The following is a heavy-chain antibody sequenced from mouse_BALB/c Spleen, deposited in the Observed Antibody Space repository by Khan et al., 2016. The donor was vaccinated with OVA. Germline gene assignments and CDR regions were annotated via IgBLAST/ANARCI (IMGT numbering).Heavy chain of an antibody. J-gene: IGHJ3*01. CDR3: AREWAAWFPY. CDR2: IYPRSDNT. Sequence: VQLQESGAELARPGASVTLSCKASGYTFTDYYINWMRQRTGQGLEWIGEIYPRSDNTYYNEKFKGKATLTADKSSSTAYMQLSSLTSEDSAVYFCAREWAAWFPYWGQGTLVTVSA. V-gene: IGHV1-77*01. CDR1: GYTFTDYY.